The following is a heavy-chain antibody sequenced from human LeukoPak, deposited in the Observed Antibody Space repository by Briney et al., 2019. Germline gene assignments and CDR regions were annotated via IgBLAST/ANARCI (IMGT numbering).Heavy chain of an antibody. CDR1: GFIFRSYW. CDR2: INTDGSST. D-gene: IGHD2-8*01. CDR3: ARAGPKMDLQH. J-gene: IGHJ1*01. V-gene: IGHV3-74*01. Sequence: GGSLRLSCAASGFIFRSYWMHWVRQAPGRGLVWVSRINTDGSSTNYADSVKGRFTISRDNSKNTVYLQLNSLRVEDAAIYYCARAGPKMDLQHWGQGTLVTVSS.